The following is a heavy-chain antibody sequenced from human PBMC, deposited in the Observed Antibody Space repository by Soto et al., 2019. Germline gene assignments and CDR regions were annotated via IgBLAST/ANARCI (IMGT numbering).Heavy chain of an antibody. D-gene: IGHD2-21*01. J-gene: IGHJ4*02. CDR1: GFTFTSYH. CDR2: INLGSGE. V-gene: IGHV1-46*01. CDR3: ASLHSRSPPYSFPY. Sequence: QVQLVQSGTELRNPGASVIVSCKASGFTFTSYHMHWVRQAPGQGLEWMAVINLGSGEQVYAQNFQGRVTMPTDTSTSTLHLALTSLGSDDTAVYYCASLHSRSPPYSFPYWGQGTLVTVSS.